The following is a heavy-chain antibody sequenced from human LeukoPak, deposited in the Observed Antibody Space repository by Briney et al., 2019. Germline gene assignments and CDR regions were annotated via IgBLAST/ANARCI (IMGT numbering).Heavy chain of an antibody. J-gene: IGHJ2*01. CDR3: ARSPSPYYDFWSGYSSYWYFDL. CDR2: INHSGST. D-gene: IGHD3-3*01. Sequence: SETLSLTCAVYGGSFSGYYWCWIRQPPGKGLEWIGEINHSGSTNYNPSLKSRVTISVDTSKNQFSLKLSSVTAADTAVYYCARSPSPYYDFWSGYSSYWYFDLWGRGTLVTVSS. CDR1: GGSFSGYY. V-gene: IGHV4-34*01.